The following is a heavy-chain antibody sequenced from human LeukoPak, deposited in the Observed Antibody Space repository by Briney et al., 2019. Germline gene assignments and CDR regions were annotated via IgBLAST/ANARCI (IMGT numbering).Heavy chain of an antibody. Sequence: ASVKVSCTASGYTFSNYGITWVRQAPGQGLEWMGWISAYNGDSKYAQKVQGRLTMTTDTSTSTAFMELRSLRSDDTAAYYCARDGVQSSSSGTFDYWGQGTLVTVSS. J-gene: IGHJ4*02. D-gene: IGHD6-6*01. CDR3: ARDGVQSSSSGTFDY. CDR2: ISAYNGDS. V-gene: IGHV1-18*01. CDR1: GYTFSNYG.